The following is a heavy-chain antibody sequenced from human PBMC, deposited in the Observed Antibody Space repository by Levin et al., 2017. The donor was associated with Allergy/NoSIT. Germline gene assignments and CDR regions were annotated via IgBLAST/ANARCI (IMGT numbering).Heavy chain of an antibody. Sequence: GASVKVSCKASGYTFTGYYMHWVRQAPGQGLEWMGRINPNSGGTNYAQKFQGRVTMTRDTSISTAYMELSRLRSDDTAVYYCAGLYGSGRNWYFDLWGRGTLVTVSS. D-gene: IGHD3-10*01. V-gene: IGHV1-2*06. CDR3: AGLYGSGRNWYFDL. CDR2: INPNSGGT. J-gene: IGHJ2*01. CDR1: GYTFTGYY.